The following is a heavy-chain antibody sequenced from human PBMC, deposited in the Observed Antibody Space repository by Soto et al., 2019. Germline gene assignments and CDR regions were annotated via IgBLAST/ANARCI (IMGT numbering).Heavy chain of an antibody. J-gene: IGHJ4*02. CDR3: VHNMAAAFDY. Sequence: QITLKESGPTLVKSTQTLTLTCTFSGFSLSTSGVSVGWIRQPPGKTLEWLALIYWDDDKRYRPYLKTRLTITKDTAKNQVVLTMTNMDPVDTATYYCVHNMAAAFDYWGQGTLVTVSS. D-gene: IGHD6-13*01. CDR2: IYWDDDK. CDR1: GFSLSTSGVS. V-gene: IGHV2-5*02.